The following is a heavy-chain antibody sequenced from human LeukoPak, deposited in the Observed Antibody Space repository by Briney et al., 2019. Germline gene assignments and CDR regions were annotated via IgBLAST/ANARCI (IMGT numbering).Heavy chain of an antibody. J-gene: IGHJ4*02. CDR1: GGTFSSYA. CDR3: ARDLLEATTDIENDY. V-gene: IGHV1-69*04. CDR2: IIPILGIA. Sequence: SVKVSCKASGGTFSSYAIRWVRQAPGQGLEWMGRIIPILGIANYAQKFQGRVTITADKSTSTAYMELSSLRSEDTAVYYCARDLLEATTDIENDYWGQGTLVTVSS. D-gene: IGHD1-1*01.